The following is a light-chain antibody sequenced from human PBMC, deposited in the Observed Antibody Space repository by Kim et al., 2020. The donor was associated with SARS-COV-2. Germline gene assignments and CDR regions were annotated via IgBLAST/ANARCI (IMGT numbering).Light chain of an antibody. CDR2: CAS. CDR1: QSVSSN. CDR3: QQYNNWPPWT. V-gene: IGKV3-15*01. Sequence: SPGERATHACRASQSVSSNLGWYQQKPGQAPRLLIYCASTRATGIPARFSGSGSGTEFTHTISSLQSEDFAVYYCQQYNNWPPWTFGQGTKVDIK. J-gene: IGKJ1*01.